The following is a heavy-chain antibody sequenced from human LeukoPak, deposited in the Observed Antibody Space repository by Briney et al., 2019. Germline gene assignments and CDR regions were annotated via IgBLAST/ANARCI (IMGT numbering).Heavy chain of an antibody. CDR2: ISGGGGSS. Sequence: GGSLRLSCAASGFTFSSYAMSWVRQAPGKGLEWVSAISGGGGSSYYADSVKGRFTISRDNSKITLSLQMNRLRAEDTAVYYCAKVAGATSNKYCFDYWGQGTLVTVSS. V-gene: IGHV3-23*01. J-gene: IGHJ4*02. D-gene: IGHD6-25*01. CDR3: AKVAGATSNKYCFDY. CDR1: GFTFSSYA.